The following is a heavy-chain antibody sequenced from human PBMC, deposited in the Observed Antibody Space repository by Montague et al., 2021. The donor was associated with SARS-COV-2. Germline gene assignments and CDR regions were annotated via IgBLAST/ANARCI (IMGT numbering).Heavy chain of an antibody. J-gene: IGHJ5*02. D-gene: IGHD7-27*01. Sequence: SETLSLTCAVYGASFSGYHWTWIRQSPGKGLEWIGEVNHSGKTSYNPSLQSRLTMSVDTSKNQFSLRLSSVTAADTAVYFCAKGPHIYVTRGLRTGCFDPWGQGTLVTVSS. CDR1: GASFSGYH. V-gene: IGHV4-34*01. CDR2: VNHSGKT. CDR3: AKGPHIYVTRGLRTGCFDP.